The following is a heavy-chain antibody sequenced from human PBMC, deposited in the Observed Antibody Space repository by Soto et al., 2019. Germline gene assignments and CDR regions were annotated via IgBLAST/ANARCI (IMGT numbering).Heavy chain of an antibody. J-gene: IGHJ6*02. CDR1: GGSISSSSYY. D-gene: IGHD2-15*01. Sequence: QLQLQESGPGLVKPSETLSLTCTVSGGSISSSSYYWGWIRQPPGKGLEWIGSIYYSGSTYYNPSLKSRVTISVDTSKNQFSLKLSSVTAADTAVYYCARHVAYCSGGSCQYYYYYYGMDVWGQGTTVTVSS. CDR2: IYYSGST. CDR3: ARHVAYCSGGSCQYYYYYYGMDV. V-gene: IGHV4-39*01.